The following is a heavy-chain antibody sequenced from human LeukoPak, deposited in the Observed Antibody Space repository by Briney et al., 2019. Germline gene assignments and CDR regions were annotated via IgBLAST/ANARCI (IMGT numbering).Heavy chain of an antibody. CDR3: ARDFSERGYSGLWDY. Sequence: ASVKVSCKVSGYTLTELSMHWVRQAPGKGLEWMGGFDPEDGETIYAQKFQGRVTMTEDTSTDTAYMELSSLRSEDTAVYYCARDFSERGYSGLWDYWGQGTLVTVSS. CDR2: FDPEDGET. CDR1: GYTLTELS. J-gene: IGHJ4*02. D-gene: IGHD5-12*01. V-gene: IGHV1-24*01.